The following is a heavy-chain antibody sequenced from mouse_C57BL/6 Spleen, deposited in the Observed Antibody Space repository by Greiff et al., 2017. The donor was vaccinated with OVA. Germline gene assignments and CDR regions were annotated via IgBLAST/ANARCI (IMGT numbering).Heavy chain of an antibody. J-gene: IGHJ3*01. CDR2: IRNKANNHAT. V-gene: IGHV6-6*01. D-gene: IGHD2-3*01. CDR3: TRDGIYNGYCGFAV. Sequence: EVHLVESGGGLVQPGGSMKLSCAASGFTFSDAWMDWVRQSPEKGLEWVAEIRNKANNHATYYAESVKGRFTITRDDSKSSVYMQMNRLSAEDTGIYSSTRDGIYNGYCGFAVWGTGTLVTVSA. CDR1: GFTFSDAW.